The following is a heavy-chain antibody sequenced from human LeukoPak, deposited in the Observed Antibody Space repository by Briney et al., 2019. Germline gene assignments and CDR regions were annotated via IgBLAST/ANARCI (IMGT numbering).Heavy chain of an antibody. CDR3: ARGAGYYSASLGDYYYYMDV. J-gene: IGHJ6*03. D-gene: IGHD3-3*01. CDR2: IIPILGIA. V-gene: IGHV1-69*02. CDR1: GGTFSSYT. Sequence: SVKVSCKASGGTFSSYTISWVRQAPGQGLEWMGRIIPILGIANYAQKFQGRVTITTDKSTSTAYMELSSLRSEDTAVYYCARGAGYYSASLGDYYYYMDVWGKGTTVTVSS.